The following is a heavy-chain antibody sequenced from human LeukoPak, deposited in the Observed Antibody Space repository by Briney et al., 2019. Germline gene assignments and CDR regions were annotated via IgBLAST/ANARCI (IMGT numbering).Heavy chain of an antibody. CDR2: TYTSGDT. J-gene: IGHJ4*02. CDR1: RASISDSY. V-gene: IGHV4-4*07. Sequence: PSETLSLTCTVSRASISDSYWSWSWQPAGKALEWIGRTYTSGDTNYNPSLKSRASVSVDTSKNQFYLSLRYVTAADTAVYYCTIGGASGSLAHWGPGTLVTVSS. D-gene: IGHD6-13*01. CDR3: TIGGASGSLAH.